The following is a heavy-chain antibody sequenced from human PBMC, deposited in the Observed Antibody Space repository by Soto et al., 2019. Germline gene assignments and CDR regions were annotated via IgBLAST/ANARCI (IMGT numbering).Heavy chain of an antibody. CDR2: IYYSGSN. J-gene: IGHJ5*02. Sequence: TLSLTCTVSGGSISSGDYYWSWIRQPPGKGLELIGYIYYSGSNYYNPSLKSRVTISVDTSKNQFSLKLSSVTAADTAVYYCARDSGYDFWSGYYPGSWFDXWGQVTLVTVSX. D-gene: IGHD3-3*01. V-gene: IGHV4-30-4*01. CDR1: GGSISSGDYY. CDR3: ARDSGYDFWSGYYPGSWFDX.